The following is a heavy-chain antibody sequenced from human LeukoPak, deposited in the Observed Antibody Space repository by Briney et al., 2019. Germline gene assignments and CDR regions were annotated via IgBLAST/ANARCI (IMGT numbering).Heavy chain of an antibody. J-gene: IGHJ4*02. V-gene: IGHV3-21*04. CDR2: ISSSSSYI. CDR1: GFTFSSYS. Sequence: KPGGSLRLSCAASGFTFSSYSMNWVRQAPGKGLEWVSSISSSSSYIYYADSVKGRFTISRDNAKNSLYLQMNSLRAEDTAVYYCAKLGYYYGSGSYQTFDYWGQGTLVTVFS. D-gene: IGHD3-10*01. CDR3: AKLGYYYGSGSYQTFDY.